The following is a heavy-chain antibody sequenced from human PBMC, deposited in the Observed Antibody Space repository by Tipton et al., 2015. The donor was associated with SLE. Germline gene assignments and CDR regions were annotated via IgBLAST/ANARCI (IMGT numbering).Heavy chain of an antibody. CDR2: IYHDGST. Sequence: TLSLTCAVSGGSISSTNWWSWVRQPPGKGLEWIVEIYHDGSTNYNPSLNSRVTMSLDKSKNQFSLKLSSVTAADTAVYYCAKKYYFSSKYFDFWGRGTLVTVSS. CDR1: GGSISSTNW. V-gene: IGHV4-4*02. J-gene: IGHJ4*02. D-gene: IGHD3-10*01. CDR3: AKKYYFSSKYFDF.